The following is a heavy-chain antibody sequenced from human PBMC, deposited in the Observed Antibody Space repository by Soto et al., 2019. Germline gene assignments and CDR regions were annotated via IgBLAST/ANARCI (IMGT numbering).Heavy chain of an antibody. J-gene: IGHJ3*02. CDR2: VYYSGST. D-gene: IGHD2-2*01. Sequence: QVQLQESGPGLVKPSQTLSLTCTVSGGSISSGGYYWSWIRQHPGKGLEWIGYVYYSGSTYYNPSLKRRVTISVDTSKNQFSLKLSSVTAADTAVYYCARGEYADAFDIWGQGTMVTVSS. CDR3: ARGEYADAFDI. CDR1: GGSISSGGYY. V-gene: IGHV4-31*03.